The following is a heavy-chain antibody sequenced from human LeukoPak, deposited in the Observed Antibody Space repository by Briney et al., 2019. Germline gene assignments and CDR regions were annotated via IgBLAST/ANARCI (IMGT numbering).Heavy chain of an antibody. CDR3: ARILWFGEPNWFDP. D-gene: IGHD3-10*01. Sequence: ASVKVSCKASGYTFTSYGISWVRQAPGQGLEWMGWISAYNGNTNYAQKLQGRVTMTTDTSTCTAYMGLRSLRSDDTAVYYCARILWFGEPNWFDPWGQGTLVTVSS. CDR1: GYTFTSYG. J-gene: IGHJ5*02. CDR2: ISAYNGNT. V-gene: IGHV1-18*01.